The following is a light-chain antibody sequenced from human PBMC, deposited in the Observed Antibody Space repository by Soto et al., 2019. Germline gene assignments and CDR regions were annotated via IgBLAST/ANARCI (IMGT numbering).Light chain of an antibody. CDR2: EVS. J-gene: IGLJ2*01. CDR3: SSYTSASSVV. V-gene: IGLV2-14*01. Sequence: QSALTQPASVSGSPGQSITISCTGSSSDVGGYNYVSWYQQHPGKAPKLLIYEVSDRPSGVSNRFSGPKSGNTASLTISGLLAEDEADYYCSSYTSASSVVFGGGTKLTVL. CDR1: SSDVGGYNY.